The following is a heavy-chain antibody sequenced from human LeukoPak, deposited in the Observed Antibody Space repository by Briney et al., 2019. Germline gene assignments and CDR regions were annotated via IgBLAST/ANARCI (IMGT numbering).Heavy chain of an antibody. D-gene: IGHD1-26*01. CDR3: ATDPTTGDYYYYMDV. CDR2: IKQDGSEK. V-gene: IGHV3-7*01. J-gene: IGHJ6*03. CDR1: GFTFSSYW. Sequence: PGGSLRLSCAASGFTFSSYWMSWVRQAPGKGLEWVANIKQDGSEKYYVDSVKGRFTISRDNAKNSLYLQMNSLRAEDTAVYYCATDPTTGDYYYYMDVWGKGTTVTVSS.